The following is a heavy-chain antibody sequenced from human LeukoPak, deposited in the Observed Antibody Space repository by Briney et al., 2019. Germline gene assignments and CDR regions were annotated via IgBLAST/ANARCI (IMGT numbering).Heavy chain of an antibody. CDR2: INPNSGGT. D-gene: IGHD4-23*01. J-gene: IGHJ5*02. Sequence: GASVKVSCKASGYTFTGYYMHWVRQAPGQGLEWMGWINPNSGGTNYAQKFQGRVTMTRDTSISTAYMELSSLRSEDTAVYYCARVDYGGDNWFDPWGQGTLVTVSS. V-gene: IGHV1-2*02. CDR3: ARVDYGGDNWFDP. CDR1: GYTFTGYY.